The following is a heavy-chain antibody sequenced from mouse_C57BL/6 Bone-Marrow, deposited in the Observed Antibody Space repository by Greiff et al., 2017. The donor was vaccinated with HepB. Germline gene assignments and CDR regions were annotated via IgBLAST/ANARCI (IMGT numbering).Heavy chain of an antibody. V-gene: IGHV1-69*01. Sequence: QVQLQQPGAELVMPGASVKLSCKASGYTFTSYWMHWVKQRPGQGLEWIGEIDPSDSYTNYNQKFKGKSTLTVDKSSSTAYMQLSSLTSEDSSVYSSVKMSATGAMDYWGQGTSVTVSS. CDR3: VKMSATGAMDY. D-gene: IGHD1-1*01. J-gene: IGHJ4*01. CDR2: IDPSDSYT. CDR1: GYTFTSYW.